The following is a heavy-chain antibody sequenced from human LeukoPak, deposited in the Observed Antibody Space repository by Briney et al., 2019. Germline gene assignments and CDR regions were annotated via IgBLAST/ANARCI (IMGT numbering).Heavy chain of an antibody. CDR2: IKNDGSGE. CDR1: GFTVSTNY. D-gene: IGHD5-18*01. Sequence: PGGSLRLSCAASGFTVSTNYMTWVRQAPGKGLEWVAKIKNDGSGEYYVDSVRGRFTISRDNAKNSLYLQLNRLRVDDTAVYYCARDTAGFDYWGQGTLVAVSS. J-gene: IGHJ4*02. V-gene: IGHV3-7*04. CDR3: ARDTAGFDY.